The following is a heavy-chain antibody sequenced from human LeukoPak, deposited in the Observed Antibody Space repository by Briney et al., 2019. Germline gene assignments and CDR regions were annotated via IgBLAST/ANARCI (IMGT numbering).Heavy chain of an antibody. CDR3: ARVGSSWFFDY. Sequence: KPSETLSLTCTVSGGSISSSSYYWGWIRKPPGKGLEWIGSIYYSGSTYYNPSLKSRVTISVDTSKNQFSLKLSSVTAADTAVYYCARVGSSWFFDYWGQGTLLTVSS. CDR1: GGSISSSSYY. D-gene: IGHD6-13*01. J-gene: IGHJ4*02. CDR2: IYYSGST. V-gene: IGHV4-39*01.